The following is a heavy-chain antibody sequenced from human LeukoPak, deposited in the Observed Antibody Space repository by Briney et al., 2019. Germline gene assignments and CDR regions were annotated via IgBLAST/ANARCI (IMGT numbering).Heavy chain of an antibody. CDR3: ARDHTSLKIAVAGTDY. CDR2: IHQHGSKE. J-gene: IGHJ4*02. CDR1: GFNFRAYW. Sequence: PGGSLRLSCTTSGFNFRAYWMGWVRQAPGKGLEWVANIHQHGSKENYLDSVKGRFTISRDNAKNSLYLQMNSLRAEDTAVYYCARDHTSLKIAVAGTDYWGQGTLVTVSS. V-gene: IGHV3-7*03. D-gene: IGHD6-19*01.